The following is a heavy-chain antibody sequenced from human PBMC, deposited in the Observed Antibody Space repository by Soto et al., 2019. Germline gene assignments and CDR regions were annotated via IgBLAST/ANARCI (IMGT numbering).Heavy chain of an antibody. CDR3: TTEKGY. J-gene: IGHJ4*02. V-gene: IGHV3-15*07. Sequence: VQLVESGGGLVKPGESLRLSCAASGFTFTNAWMNWVRQAPGKALEWVGRIRSKTDGGTPDYAAPVKGRFTISRDDSKNTLYVQMNSLKTEDTAIYYCTTEKGYWGQGTLVTVSS. CDR2: IRSKTDGGTP. CDR1: GFTFTNAW.